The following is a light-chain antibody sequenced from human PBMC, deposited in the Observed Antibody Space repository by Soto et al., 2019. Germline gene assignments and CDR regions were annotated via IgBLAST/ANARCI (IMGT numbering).Light chain of an antibody. CDR2: DAS. CDR3: QQRSNWPPT. J-gene: IGKJ3*01. CDR1: QSVSSY. Sequence: EIVLTQSPATLSLSPGERATLSCRASQSVSSYLAWYQQKPGQAPRLLIYDASNRATGIPARFSGSGSGSDVTLTISSLEPEDFAVYYGQQRSNWPPTFGPGTKVYIK. V-gene: IGKV3-11*01.